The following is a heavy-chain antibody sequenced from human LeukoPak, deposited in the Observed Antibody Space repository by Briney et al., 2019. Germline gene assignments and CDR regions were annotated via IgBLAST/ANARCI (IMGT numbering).Heavy chain of an antibody. CDR2: SSAYNGDT. J-gene: IGHJ4*02. D-gene: IGHD3-10*01. CDR1: GYTFTDLG. V-gene: IGHV1-18*01. CDR3: TRDLGTYTSYGSIFFDY. Sequence: GASVKVSCKASGYTFTDLGISWVRQAPGQGLEWMGWSSAYNGDTKYAQKFQGRVTMTTDTSTSTAYMELRSLRSDDAAVFYCTRDLGTYTSYGSIFFDYWGQGTLVTVSS.